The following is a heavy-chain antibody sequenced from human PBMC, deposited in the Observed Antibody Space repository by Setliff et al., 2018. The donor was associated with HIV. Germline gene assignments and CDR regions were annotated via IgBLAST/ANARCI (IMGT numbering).Heavy chain of an antibody. V-gene: IGHV4-59*08. CDR3: ARASVGVTGLYAFDI. CDR1: GGSISSHY. Sequence: NPSETLSLTCTVSGGSISSHYWSWVRQPPGKGLEWIGYIYYSGSTNYNPSLKSRVTISVDTSKNQFSLKLSSVTAADTAVYYCARASVGVTGLYAFDIWGQGTMVTVS. J-gene: IGHJ3*02. CDR2: IYYSGST. D-gene: IGHD1-26*01.